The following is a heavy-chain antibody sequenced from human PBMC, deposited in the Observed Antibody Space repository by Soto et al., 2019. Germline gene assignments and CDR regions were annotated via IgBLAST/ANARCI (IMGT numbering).Heavy chain of an antibody. J-gene: IGHJ5*02. CDR2: ISPDNGNT. Sequence: GASVKVCCNASGYTFTRYTMNWVRQAPGQRLEWMGWISPDNGNTKSSQKFQDRVIITRDTSASTAYMDLSSLRSEDTAVYYCARGIATGQLDPWGQGTLVTVSS. CDR3: ARGIATGQLDP. V-gene: IGHV1-3*01. CDR1: GYTFTRYT. D-gene: IGHD2-15*01.